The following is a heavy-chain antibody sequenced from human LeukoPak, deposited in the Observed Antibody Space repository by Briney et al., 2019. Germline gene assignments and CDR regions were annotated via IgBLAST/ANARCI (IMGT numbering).Heavy chain of an antibody. D-gene: IGHD3-3*01. Sequence: SQTLSLTCTVSGGSISSGGYYWSWIRQPPGKGLEWIGYIYHSGSTYYSPSLKSRVTISVDRSKNQFSLKLSSVTAADTAVYYCARARTAIFGVVIEGDAFDIWGQGTMVTVSS. J-gene: IGHJ3*02. CDR2: IYHSGST. CDR3: ARARTAIFGVVIEGDAFDI. V-gene: IGHV4-30-2*01. CDR1: GGSISSGGYY.